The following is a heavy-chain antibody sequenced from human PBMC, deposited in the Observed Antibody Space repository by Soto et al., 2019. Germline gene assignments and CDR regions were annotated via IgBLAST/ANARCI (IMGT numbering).Heavy chain of an antibody. Sequence: SETLSLTCTVSGGSINTYYWSWIRQPPGKGLEWIGDIHSIGSTNYNPSLKSRVTISVDTSKNQFSLKLNSVTAADTAVYYCARVRSDNWFDPWGQGTLVTVSS. CDR3: ARVRSDNWFDP. V-gene: IGHV4-59*13. CDR2: IHSIGST. CDR1: GGSINTYY. J-gene: IGHJ5*02. D-gene: IGHD4-17*01.